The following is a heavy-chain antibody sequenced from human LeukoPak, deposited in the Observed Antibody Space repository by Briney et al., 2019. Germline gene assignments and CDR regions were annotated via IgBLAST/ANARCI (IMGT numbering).Heavy chain of an antibody. D-gene: IGHD3-22*01. CDR3: VREASTSYYDSSGYYRQTETFDV. V-gene: IGHV4-61*01. CDR1: GGSVSSNTYY. J-gene: IGHJ3*01. Sequence: SETLSLTCTVSGGSVSSNTYYWNWIRKSPGKGLEWVRFVYYSGRTKYNPPLKSRVTISIDTSKNQVSLKLRSVTAADTAMYFCVREASTSYYDSSGYYRQTETFDVWGQGTMVTVSS. CDR2: VYYSGRT.